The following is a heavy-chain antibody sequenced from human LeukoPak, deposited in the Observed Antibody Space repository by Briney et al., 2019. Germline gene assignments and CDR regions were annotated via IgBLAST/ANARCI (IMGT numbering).Heavy chain of an antibody. CDR2: INHSGST. CDR1: GGSFSGYY. D-gene: IGHD5-24*01. J-gene: IGHJ5*02. V-gene: IGHV4-34*01. CDR3: ASPLQMATSNWFDP. Sequence: PSETLSLTCAVYGGSFSGYYWSWIRQPPGKGLEWIGEINHSGSTNYNPSLKSRATISVDTSKNQFSLKLSSVTAADTAVYYCASPLQMATSNWFDPWGQGTLVTVSS.